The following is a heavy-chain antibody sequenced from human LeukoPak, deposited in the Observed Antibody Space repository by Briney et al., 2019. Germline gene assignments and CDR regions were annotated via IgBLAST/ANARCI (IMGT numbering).Heavy chain of an antibody. CDR3: AKGYSNLLD. Sequence: AGMSLRLSCAASGFTFSENNVHWVRQAPRKGLEWVALLSNDGNSYAYADSVKGRFTLSGDNSKNTLYLQMNSLRAEDTAVYYCAKGYSNLLDWGQGTLVTVSS. V-gene: IGHV3-30*18. J-gene: IGHJ4*02. CDR2: LSNDGNSY. CDR1: GFTFSENN. D-gene: IGHD4-11*01.